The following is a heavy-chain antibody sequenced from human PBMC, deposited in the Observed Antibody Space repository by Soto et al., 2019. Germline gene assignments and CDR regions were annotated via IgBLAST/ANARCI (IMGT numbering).Heavy chain of an antibody. J-gene: IGHJ6*02. CDR2: ISGSVGST. Sequence: PGGSVRLSCAASGFTFSSYAMSWVRQAPGKGLEWVSAISGSVGSTYYADSVKGRFTISRDNSKNTLYLQMNSLRAEDTAVYYCAKYFGVVTYGMDVSGQGTQVTGSS. V-gene: IGHV3-23*01. CDR3: AKYFGVVTYGMDV. CDR1: GFTFSSYA. D-gene: IGHD3-3*01.